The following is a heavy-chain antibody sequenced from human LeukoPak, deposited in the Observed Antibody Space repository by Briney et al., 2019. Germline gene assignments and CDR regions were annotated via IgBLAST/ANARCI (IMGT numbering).Heavy chain of an antibody. CDR3: ARGSRPVYNLLTGKRYFDY. CDR2: INWNGGST. J-gene: IGHJ4*02. V-gene: IGHV3-20*03. Sequence: PGGSLRLSYAASGFTFDDYGMSWVRQAPGKGLEWVSGINWNGGSTGYADSVKGRFTISRDNAKNSLYLQMNSLRAEDTAVYYCARGSRPVYNLLTGKRYFDYWGQGTLLTVSS. D-gene: IGHD3-9*01. CDR1: GFTFDDYG.